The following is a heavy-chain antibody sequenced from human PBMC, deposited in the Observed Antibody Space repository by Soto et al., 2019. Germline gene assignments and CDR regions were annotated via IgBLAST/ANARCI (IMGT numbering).Heavy chain of an antibody. J-gene: IGHJ4*02. CDR1: GYTLTELS. CDR2: FDPEDGET. D-gene: IGHD3-3*01. CDR3: ATGLRFLERLLY. V-gene: IGHV1-24*01. Sequence: ASVKVSCKVSGYTLTELSMHWVRQAPGKGLEWMGGFDPEDGETIYAQKFQGRVTMTEDTSTDTAYMELSSLRSEDTAVYYCATGLRFLERLLYWGQGTLVTVSS.